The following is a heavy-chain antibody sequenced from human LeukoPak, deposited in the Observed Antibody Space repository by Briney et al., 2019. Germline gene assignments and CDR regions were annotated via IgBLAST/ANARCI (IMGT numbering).Heavy chain of an antibody. CDR3: ARDYYDSSGYYSHFDY. V-gene: IGHV3-7*03. CDR2: IKQDGSEK. CDR1: GFTFSSYW. D-gene: IGHD3-22*01. Sequence: GGSLRLSCAASGFTFSSYWMSWVRQALGKWLEWVANIKQDGSEKYYVDSVKGRFTISRDNAKNSLYLQMNSLRAEDTAVYYCARDYYDSSGYYSHFDYWGQGTLVTVSS. J-gene: IGHJ4*02.